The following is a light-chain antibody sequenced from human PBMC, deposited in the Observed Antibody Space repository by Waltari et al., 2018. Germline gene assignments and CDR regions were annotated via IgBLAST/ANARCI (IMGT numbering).Light chain of an antibody. V-gene: IGLV2-14*02. Sequence: QSALTQPASVSGSPGQSITISGTGTSRDVGGYNLVSWYQQHPGKAPKLMMYEVIKRPSGVSNRFSGSILGNKAALTITGAQADDESDYYCVLYLGSDTWVFGGGTKVTVL. CDR2: EVI. CDR3: VLYLGSDTWV. CDR1: SRDVGGYNL. J-gene: IGLJ3*02.